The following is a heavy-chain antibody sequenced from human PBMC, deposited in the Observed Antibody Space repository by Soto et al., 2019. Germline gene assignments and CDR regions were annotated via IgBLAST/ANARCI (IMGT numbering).Heavy chain of an antibody. CDR2: IYYSVST. J-gene: IGHJ3*02. V-gene: IGHV4-59*01. CDR3: ARVHSGAYYRPPGAFDI. Sequence: QVQLQESGPGLVKPSETLSLTCTVSGGSISSYYWSWIRQPPGKGLEWIGYIYYSVSTNYNPSLKSRVTISVATSKNQFPLKLSSVTAADTAVYYCARVHSGAYYRPPGAFDIWGQGTMVTVSS. D-gene: IGHD4-17*01. CDR1: GGSISSYY.